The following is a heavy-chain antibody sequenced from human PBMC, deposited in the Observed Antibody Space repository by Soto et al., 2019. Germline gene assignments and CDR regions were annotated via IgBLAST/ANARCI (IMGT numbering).Heavy chain of an antibody. CDR3: TSHLVDY. Sequence: EVQLVESGGGLVQPGGSLKLSCAASGFTFSGSAMHWVRQASGKGLEWVGRIRSKGNNYATEYAASVKGRFIISRDDSKNVAYLQMNSLKTEDTAVYYCTSHLVDYWGQGTLVSVSS. CDR1: GFTFSGSA. J-gene: IGHJ4*02. CDR2: IRSKGNNYAT. V-gene: IGHV3-73*01.